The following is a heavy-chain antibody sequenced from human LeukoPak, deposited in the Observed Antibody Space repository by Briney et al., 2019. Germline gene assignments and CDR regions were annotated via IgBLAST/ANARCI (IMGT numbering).Heavy chain of an antibody. CDR3: ASISSTIFGVVIRHFDY. CDR2: IYHSGST. Sequence: SETLSLTCTVSGYSISSGYYWGWIRQPPGKGLEWIGSIYHSGSTYYNPSLKSRVTISVDTSKNQFSLKLSSVTAADTAVYYCASISSTIFGVVIRHFDYWGQGTPVTVSS. D-gene: IGHD3-3*01. J-gene: IGHJ4*02. CDR1: GYSISSGYY. V-gene: IGHV4-38-2*02.